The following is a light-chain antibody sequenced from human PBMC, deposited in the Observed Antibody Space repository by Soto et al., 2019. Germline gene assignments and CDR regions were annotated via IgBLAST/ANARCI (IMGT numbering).Light chain of an antibody. Sequence: QSALTQPASVSGSPGQSITISCTGTNNDDGAYNYVSWYQKHPGKAPKLLLFEVSRRASGVSDRFSGSKSGNTASLTISGLRPEDESDYYCSSSYPASSTPCVFGTGTKVTVL. J-gene: IGLJ1*01. CDR3: SSYPASSTPCV. V-gene: IGLV2-14*01. CDR2: EVS. CDR1: NNDDGAYNY.